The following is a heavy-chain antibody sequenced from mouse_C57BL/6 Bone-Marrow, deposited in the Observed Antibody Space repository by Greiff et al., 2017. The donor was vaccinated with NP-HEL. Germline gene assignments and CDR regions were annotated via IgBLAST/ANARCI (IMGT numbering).Heavy chain of an antibody. J-gene: IGHJ1*03. V-gene: IGHV1-52*01. Sequence: QVQLQQPGAELVRPGSSVKLSCKASGYTFTSYWMHWVKQRPIQGLEWIGNIDPSDSETHYNQKFKDKATLTVDKSSSTAYMQLSSLTSEDSAVYYCARLLRRWYFDVWGTGTTVTVSS. D-gene: IGHD1-1*01. CDR1: GYTFTSYW. CDR2: IDPSDSET. CDR3: ARLLRRWYFDV.